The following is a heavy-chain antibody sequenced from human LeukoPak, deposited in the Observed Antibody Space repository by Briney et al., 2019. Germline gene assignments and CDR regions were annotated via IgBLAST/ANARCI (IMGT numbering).Heavy chain of an antibody. CDR2: IYYSGST. J-gene: IGHJ4*02. V-gene: IGHV4-39*01. CDR1: GGSISSSSYC. Sequence: PSETLSLTCTVSGGSISSSSYCWGWIRQPPGKGLEWIGSIYYSGSTYYNPSLKSRVTISVDTSKNQFSLKLSSVTAADTAVYYCARHGSGWYHFDYWGQGTLVTVSS. D-gene: IGHD6-19*01. CDR3: ARHGSGWYHFDY.